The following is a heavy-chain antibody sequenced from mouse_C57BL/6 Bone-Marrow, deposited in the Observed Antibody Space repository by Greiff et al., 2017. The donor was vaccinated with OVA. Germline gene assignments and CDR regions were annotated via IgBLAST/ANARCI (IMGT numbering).Heavy chain of an antibody. D-gene: IGHD2-3*01. CDR2: ISYDGSN. J-gene: IGHJ2*01. Sequence: EVQRVESGPGLVKPSQSLSLTCSVTGYSITSGYYWNWIRQFPGNKLEWMGYISYDGSNNYNPSLKNRISITRDPSKNQFFLKLNSVTTEDTATYYCARRGWLLRYYFDYWGQGTTLTVSS. V-gene: IGHV3-6*01. CDR1: GYSITSGYY. CDR3: ARRGWLLRYYFDY.